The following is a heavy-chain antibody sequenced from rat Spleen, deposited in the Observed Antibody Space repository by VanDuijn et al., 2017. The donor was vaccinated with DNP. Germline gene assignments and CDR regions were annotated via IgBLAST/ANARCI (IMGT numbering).Heavy chain of an antibody. J-gene: IGHJ2*01. D-gene: IGHD1-10*01. CDR3: ARQGNNFGYFDY. Sequence: EVQLVESGGTFVQPGRSLKLSCAAAVSSFSDYNMAWVRQAPQRGLEWVASITTAGGNTYYRDSVKGRFTISRNNAKSTLYLQMDSLRSEETATYYCARQGNNFGYFDYWGQGVMVTVSS. V-gene: IGHV5S23*01. CDR1: VSSFSDYN. CDR2: ITTAGGNT.